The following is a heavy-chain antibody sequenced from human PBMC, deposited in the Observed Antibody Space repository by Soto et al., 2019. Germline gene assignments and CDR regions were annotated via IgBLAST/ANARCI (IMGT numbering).Heavy chain of an antibody. CDR2: IYYSGST. V-gene: IGHV4-59*01. CDR1: GGSISSYY. Sequence: PSETLSLTCTVSGGSISSYYWSWIRQPPGKGLEWIGYIYYSGSTNYNPSLKSRVTISVDTSKNQFSLKLSSVTAADTAVYYCARGGYSGYDYWYYYGMDVWGQGTTVTVSS. J-gene: IGHJ6*02. CDR3: ARGGYSGYDYWYYYGMDV. D-gene: IGHD5-12*01.